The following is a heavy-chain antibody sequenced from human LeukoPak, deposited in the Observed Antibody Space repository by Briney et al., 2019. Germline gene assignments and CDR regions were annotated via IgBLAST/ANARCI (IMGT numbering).Heavy chain of an antibody. D-gene: IGHD3-3*01. CDR3: ARGDFWSGYYFY. V-gene: IGHV4-61*02. CDR1: GGSISSGSYY. J-gene: IGHJ4*02. CDR2: IYTSGST. Sequence: PSQTLSLTCTVSGGSISSGSYYWSWIRQPAGKGLEWIVRIYTSGSTKYNLSLKSRVPISVDTSKNQFSLKLSSVTAADTAVYYCARGDFWSGYYFYWGQGTLVTVSS.